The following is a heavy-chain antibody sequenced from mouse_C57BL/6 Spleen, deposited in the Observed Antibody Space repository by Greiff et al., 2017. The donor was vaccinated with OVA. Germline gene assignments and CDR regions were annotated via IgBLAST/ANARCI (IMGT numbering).Heavy chain of an antibody. CDR3: ARKMRDYEGFAY. CDR1: GYTFTSYW. V-gene: IGHV1-53*01. CDR2: INPSNGGT. Sequence: LQESGPELVKPGASVKLSCKASGYTFTSYWMHWVKQRPGQGLEWIGNINPSNGGTNYNEKFKSKATLTVDKSSSTAYMQLSSLTSEDSAVYYCARKMRDYEGFAYWGQGTLVTVSA. D-gene: IGHD2-4*01. J-gene: IGHJ3*01.